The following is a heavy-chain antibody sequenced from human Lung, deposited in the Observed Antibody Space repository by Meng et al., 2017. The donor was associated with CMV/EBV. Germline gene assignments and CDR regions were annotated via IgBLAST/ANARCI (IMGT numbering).Heavy chain of an antibody. J-gene: IGHJ6*02. Sequence: GGSLRLSCAASGLTVSNNYLTWVRQAPGKGLEWVSVFYSGGSTYYADFVKGRFTVSRDNSKNTLYLQMNSLRVEDTGIYYCARDMYWDQSYHGMDVWGRGTTVTVSS. D-gene: IGHD1-26*01. CDR1: GLTVSNNY. V-gene: IGHV3-66*02. CDR2: FYSGGST. CDR3: ARDMYWDQSYHGMDV.